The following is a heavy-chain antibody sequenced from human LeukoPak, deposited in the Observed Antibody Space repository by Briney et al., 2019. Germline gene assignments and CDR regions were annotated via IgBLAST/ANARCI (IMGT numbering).Heavy chain of an antibody. Sequence: ASVKVSCKASGYTFTCYYMHWVRQAPGQGLEWMGWINPNSGGTNYAQKFQGRVTMTRDTSISTAYMELSSLRSEDTAVYYCARDSIPYYYYYYMDVWGKGTTVTISS. CDR3: ARDSIPYYYYYYMDV. D-gene: IGHD3-3*02. CDR2: INPNSGGT. J-gene: IGHJ6*03. V-gene: IGHV1-2*02. CDR1: GYTFTCYY.